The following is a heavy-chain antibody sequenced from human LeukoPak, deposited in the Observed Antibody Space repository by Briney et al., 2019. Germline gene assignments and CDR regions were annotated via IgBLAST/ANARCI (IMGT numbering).Heavy chain of an antibody. V-gene: IGHV1-18*01. Sequence: ASVRVSCKASGYTFTNYGISWVRQAPGQGLEWMGWISPDSGNTKYAQKLQDRVTMTTDTSTSTAYMELRSLRSDDTVVYYCARVPSGGYDILTNYYYYYGMDVWGQGTTVTVSS. J-gene: IGHJ6*02. CDR3: ARVPSGGYDILTNYYYYYGMDV. CDR1: GYTFTNYG. D-gene: IGHD3-9*01. CDR2: ISPDSGNT.